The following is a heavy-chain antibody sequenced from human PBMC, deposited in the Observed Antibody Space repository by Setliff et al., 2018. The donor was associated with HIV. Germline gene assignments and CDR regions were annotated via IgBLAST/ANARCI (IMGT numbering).Heavy chain of an antibody. CDR1: GGSFSGFY. CDR2: VTHSGST. Sequence: PSETLSLTCAVYGGSFSGFYWTFIRQPPGKGLEWIGEVTHSGSTTYDPSLKSRITVSVDTSKNQFSLKLTSVTAAGMGVYYCARGRKKTLAVSGTRYFDFWGQGTLVTVSS. V-gene: IGHV4-34*01. CDR3: ARGRKKTLAVSGTRYFDF. J-gene: IGHJ4*02. D-gene: IGHD6-19*01.